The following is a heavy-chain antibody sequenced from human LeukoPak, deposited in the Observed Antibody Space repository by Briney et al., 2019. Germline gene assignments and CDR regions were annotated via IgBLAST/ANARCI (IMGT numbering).Heavy chain of an antibody. CDR3: ARDVAAAGSEYFQH. J-gene: IGHJ1*01. V-gene: IGHV1-18*01. Sequence: ASVKVSCKASGYTFTSYGISWVRQAPGEGLEWIGWISAYNGKTNYARKLQGRVTMTTDTSTSTAYMELRSLRSDDTAVYYCARDVAAAGSEYFQHWGQGTLVTVSS. D-gene: IGHD6-13*01. CDR1: GYTFTSYG. CDR2: ISAYNGKT.